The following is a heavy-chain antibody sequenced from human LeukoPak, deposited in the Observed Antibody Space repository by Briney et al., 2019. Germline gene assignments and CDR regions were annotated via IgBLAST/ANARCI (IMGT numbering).Heavy chain of an antibody. J-gene: IGHJ5*02. V-gene: IGHV3-7*01. CDR1: GFTFRNYW. Sequence: GGSLRLSCAASGFTFRNYWMGWVRQAPGKGLEWVANTKPDGSAEYYADSVRGRFTTSRDNSKNTLYLQMNSLRAEDTAVYYCARDKSLAGYPWFDPWGQGTLVTVSS. CDR2: TKPDGSAE. CDR3: ARDKSLAGYPWFDP. D-gene: IGHD3-9*01.